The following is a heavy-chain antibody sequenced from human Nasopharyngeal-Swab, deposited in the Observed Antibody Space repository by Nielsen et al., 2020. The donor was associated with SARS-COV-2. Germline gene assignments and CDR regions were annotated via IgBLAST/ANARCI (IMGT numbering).Heavy chain of an antibody. Sequence: ESLKISCAASGFTFGSYAMSWVRQAPGKGLEWVSVISGSGGSTYYADSVKGRFTISRDNSKNTLYLQMNSLRAEDTAVYYCAKDRGVGALDYWGQGTLVTVSS. CDR3: AKDRGVGALDY. CDR2: ISGSGGST. D-gene: IGHD1-26*01. CDR1: GFTFGSYA. V-gene: IGHV3-23*01. J-gene: IGHJ4*02.